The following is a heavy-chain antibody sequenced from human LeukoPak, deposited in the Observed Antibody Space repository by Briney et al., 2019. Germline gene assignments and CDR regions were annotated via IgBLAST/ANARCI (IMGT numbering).Heavy chain of an antibody. CDR3: ARDLFCPFDY. D-gene: IGHD3-3*01. Sequence: SETLSLTCAVSGGSISSHYWSWIRQPPGKGLEWIGYIYYSGSTNYNPSLKSRLTISVDTSKNQFYPKLSSVTAADTAVYYCARDLFCPFDYWGQGTLVTVSS. CDR2: IYYSGST. CDR1: GGSISSHY. J-gene: IGHJ4*02. V-gene: IGHV4-59*11.